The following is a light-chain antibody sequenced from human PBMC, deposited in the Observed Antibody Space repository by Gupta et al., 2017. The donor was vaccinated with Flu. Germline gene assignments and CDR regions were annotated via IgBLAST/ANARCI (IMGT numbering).Light chain of an antibody. J-gene: IGKJ4*01. CDR3: QQYGSSPLT. Sequence: CRASQSVSSSYLAWYQQKPGQAPRLLIYGASSRATGIPDRFSGSGSGTDFTLTISRLEPEDFAVYYCQQYGSSPLTFGGGTKVEIK. CDR1: QSVSSSY. CDR2: GAS. V-gene: IGKV3-20*01.